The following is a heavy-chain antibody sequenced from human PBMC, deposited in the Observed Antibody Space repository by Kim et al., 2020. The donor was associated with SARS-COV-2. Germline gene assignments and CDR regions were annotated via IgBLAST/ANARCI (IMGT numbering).Heavy chain of an antibody. CDR1: GGSVSSGPYL. CDR2: IFFTGNT. J-gene: IGHJ4*02. V-gene: IGHV4-61*01. D-gene: IGHD6-19*01. Sequence: SETLSLTCTVSGGSVSSGPYLWSWIRQPPGMGLEWIGSIFFTGNTNYNPSLKSRVTISVDTSKNQFSLEVDSVTAADTAVYFCARLVGWPTSHFDFWGQGSLVTVSS. CDR3: ARLVGWPTSHFDF.